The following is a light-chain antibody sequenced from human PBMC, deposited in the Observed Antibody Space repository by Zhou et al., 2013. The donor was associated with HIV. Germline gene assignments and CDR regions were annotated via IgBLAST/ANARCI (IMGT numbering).Light chain of an antibody. J-gene: IGKJ2*03. Sequence: DIVLTQTPLSLSVTPGQPASISCTSSQSLLHSDGKTYLYWYLQKPGQSPQLLIYEASDRFSGVPDRFSGSGSATDFTLKISRVEAEDVGVYYCMQALQTPSFGQGTKLEI. CDR3: MQALQTPS. CDR2: EAS. V-gene: IGKV2-29*03. CDR1: QSLLHSDGKTY.